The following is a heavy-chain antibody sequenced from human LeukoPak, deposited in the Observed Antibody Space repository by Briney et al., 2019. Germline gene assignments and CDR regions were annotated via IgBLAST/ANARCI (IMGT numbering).Heavy chain of an antibody. D-gene: IGHD6-13*01. V-gene: IGHV4-34*01. CDR1: GGSFNGYY. CDR3: AREGIAAAAIDY. Sequence: SETLSLTCAVYGGSFNGYYWSWIRQPPGKGLEWIGEINHSGSTNYNPSLKSRVTISLDTSKNQFSLKLTSVTAADTAVYYCAREGIAAAAIDYWGQGNLVTVSS. CDR2: INHSGST. J-gene: IGHJ4*02.